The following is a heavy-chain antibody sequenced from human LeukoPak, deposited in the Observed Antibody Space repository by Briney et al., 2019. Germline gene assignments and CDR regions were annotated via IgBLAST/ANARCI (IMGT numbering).Heavy chain of an antibody. Sequence: GSLRLSCAASGFTFSNAWMSWVRQAPGKGLEWIGYIYYSGSTNYNPSLKSRVTISVDTSKNQFSLKLSSVTAADTAVYYCAREGSSGWYQHWGQGTLVTVSS. CDR1: GFTFSNAW. J-gene: IGHJ4*02. CDR2: IYYSGST. CDR3: AREGSSGWYQH. V-gene: IGHV4-59*01. D-gene: IGHD6-19*01.